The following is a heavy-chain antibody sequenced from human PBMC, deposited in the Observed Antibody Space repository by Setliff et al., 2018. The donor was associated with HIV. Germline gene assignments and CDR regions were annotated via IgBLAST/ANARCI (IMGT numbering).Heavy chain of an antibody. D-gene: IGHD6-13*01. V-gene: IGHV1-2*04. CDR3: ARDSGAAGISGFDY. CDR1: GYTFTGYY. Sequence: ASVKVSCKASGYTFTGYYMHWVRQAPGQGLEWMGWINPNSGGTNYAQKFQGWVTMTRDTSIGTAYMELSRLRSDDTAVYYCARDSGAAGISGFDYWGQGTLVTVSS. J-gene: IGHJ4*02. CDR2: INPNSGGT.